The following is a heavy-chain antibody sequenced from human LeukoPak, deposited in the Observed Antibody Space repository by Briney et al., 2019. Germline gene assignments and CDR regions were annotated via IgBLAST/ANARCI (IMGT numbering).Heavy chain of an antibody. CDR3: AKPVHVDTAMALDY. CDR1: GFTFSSYA. J-gene: IGHJ4*02. CDR2: ISGSGGST. V-gene: IGHV3-23*01. Sequence: PGGSLRLSCAASGFTFSSYAMSWVRQAPGKGLEWVSAISGSGGSTYYADSVKGRFTISRDNSKNTLYLQMNSLRAEDTAVYYCAKPVHVDTAMALDYWGQGTLVTVSS. D-gene: IGHD5-18*01.